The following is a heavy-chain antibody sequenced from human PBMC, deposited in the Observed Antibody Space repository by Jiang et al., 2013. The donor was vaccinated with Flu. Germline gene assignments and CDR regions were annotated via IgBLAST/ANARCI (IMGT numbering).Heavy chain of an antibody. V-gene: IGHV4-39*01. D-gene: IGHD2-15*01. CDR1: GGSISSSSYY. J-gene: IGHJ5*02. Sequence: PGLVKPSETLSLTCTVSGGSISSSSYYWGWIRQPPGKGLEWIGSIYHTGNTYYNPSLKRRATISVDTSKKQFSLKLSSVTAADTAVYYCARQLWTTRNWFDPWGQGTLVTVSS. CDR3: ARQLWTTRNWFDP. CDR2: IYHTGNT.